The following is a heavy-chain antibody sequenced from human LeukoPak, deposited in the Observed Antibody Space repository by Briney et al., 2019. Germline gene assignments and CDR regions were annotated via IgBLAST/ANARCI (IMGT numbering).Heavy chain of an antibody. CDR1: GFTFSSYW. J-gene: IGHJ4*02. D-gene: IGHD7-27*01. Sequence: GGSLSLSCEASGFTFSSYWMHWVRQAPGKGLVWVSRINSDGSSTSYPDSVKGRLTISRDNAKNTLYLQMNSLRAEDTAVYYCARVQRTNWGSFDYWGQGTLVTVSS. CDR2: INSDGSST. CDR3: ARVQRTNWGSFDY. V-gene: IGHV3-74*01.